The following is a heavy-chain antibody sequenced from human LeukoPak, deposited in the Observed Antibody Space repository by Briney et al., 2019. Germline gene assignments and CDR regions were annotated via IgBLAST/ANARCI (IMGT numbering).Heavy chain of an antibody. Sequence: GGSLRLSCAASGFTVSSNYMSWVRQAPGKGLEWVSVIYSGGSTYYADSVKGRFTTSRDNSKNTLYLQMNSLRAEDTAVYYCATYHYYDSSGYPDYWGQGTLVTVSS. V-gene: IGHV3-66*01. CDR2: IYSGGST. J-gene: IGHJ4*02. D-gene: IGHD3-22*01. CDR1: GFTVSSNY. CDR3: ATYHYYDSSGYPDY.